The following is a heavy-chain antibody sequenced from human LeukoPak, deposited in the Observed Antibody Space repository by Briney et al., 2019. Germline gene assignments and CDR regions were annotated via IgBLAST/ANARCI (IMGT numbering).Heavy chain of an antibody. J-gene: IGHJ4*02. CDR1: AYTFTVYY. Sequence: ASLKVSCKASAYTFTVYYIHWVRQAPGHGLECMRWINLNSGGTNYAQKFQGRVTMTRDTSISTAYMELSSLRSDDTAVYYCARDRAVATIGGVDYWGQGTLVTVSS. CDR2: INLNSGGT. V-gene: IGHV1-2*02. CDR3: ARDRAVATIGGVDY. D-gene: IGHD5-12*01.